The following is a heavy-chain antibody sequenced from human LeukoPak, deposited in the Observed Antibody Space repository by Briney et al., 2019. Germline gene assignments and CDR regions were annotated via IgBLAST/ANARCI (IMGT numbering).Heavy chain of an antibody. CDR2: ISGSGGST. CDR1: GFTFSSHG. V-gene: IGHV3-23*01. Sequence: GGSLRLSCAAPGFTFSSHGMSWVRQAPGKGLEWVSIISGSGGSTHYADSVKGRFIISRDNPKNTLYVQMNSLRSEDTAVYYCAKNRGWDGSGWPMDHWGQGTLVTVSS. D-gene: IGHD6-19*01. J-gene: IGHJ4*02. CDR3: AKNRGWDGSGWPMDH.